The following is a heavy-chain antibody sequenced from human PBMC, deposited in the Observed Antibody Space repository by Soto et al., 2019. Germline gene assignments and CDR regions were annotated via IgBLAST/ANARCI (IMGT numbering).Heavy chain of an antibody. Sequence: QVQLVQSGAEVKKPGSSVKVSCKASGGTFSSYAISWVRQAPGQGLEWMGGIIPIFGTANYAQKFQGRVTITADEFTSTAHMELSSPRSEETAVYYCARDPEVVGADPWFDPWGQGTLVTVSS. J-gene: IGHJ5*02. CDR3: ARDPEVVGADPWFDP. CDR1: GGTFSSYA. V-gene: IGHV1-69*01. CDR2: IIPIFGTA. D-gene: IGHD1-26*01.